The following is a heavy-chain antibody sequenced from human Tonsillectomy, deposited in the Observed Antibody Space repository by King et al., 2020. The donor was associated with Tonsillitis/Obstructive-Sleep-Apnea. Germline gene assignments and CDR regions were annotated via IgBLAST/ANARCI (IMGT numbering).Heavy chain of an antibody. Sequence: VQLVESGGGEVQPGRSLTLSCAASGFIFTNHAMHWVRQAPGKGLEWVAVVTYDGTNQYYADSVKGRFTISRDNFRKTVHLQMNSLKTEDTAFYYCAKGPPGASGYSRLDPWGQGNLVTASS. V-gene: IGHV3-30*18. J-gene: IGHJ5*02. D-gene: IGHD5-12*01. CDR2: VTYDGTNQ. CDR1: GFIFTNHA. CDR3: AKGPPGASGYSRLDP.